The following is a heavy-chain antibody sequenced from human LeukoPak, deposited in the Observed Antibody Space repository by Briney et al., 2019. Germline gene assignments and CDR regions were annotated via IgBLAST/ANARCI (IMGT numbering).Heavy chain of an antibody. CDR3: ARGVAVAGTRYNWFDP. CDR2: IGTAGDT. D-gene: IGHD6-19*01. CDR1: GFTFSSYD. J-gene: IGHJ5*02. Sequence: GGSLRLSCAASGFTFSSYDMHWVRQATGKGLEWVSAIGTAGDTYYPGSVKGRFTISRENAKNSLYLQMNSLRAGDTAVYYCARGVAVAGTRYNWFDPWGQGTLVTVSS. V-gene: IGHV3-13*01.